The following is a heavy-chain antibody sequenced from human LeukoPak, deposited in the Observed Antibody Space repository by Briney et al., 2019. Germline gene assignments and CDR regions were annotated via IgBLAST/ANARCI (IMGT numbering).Heavy chain of an antibody. CDR2: ISAYNGNT. J-gene: IGHJ6*03. V-gene: IGHV1-18*01. CDR3: ARVGDSSGWPKIYYYYYMDV. Sequence: ASVKVSCKASGYTFTSYGISWVRQAPGQGLEWMGWISAYNGNTNYAQKLQGRVTMTTDTSTSTAYTELRSLRSDDTAVYYCARVGDSSGWPKIYYYYYMDVWGKGTTVTVSS. D-gene: IGHD6-19*01. CDR1: GYTFTSYG.